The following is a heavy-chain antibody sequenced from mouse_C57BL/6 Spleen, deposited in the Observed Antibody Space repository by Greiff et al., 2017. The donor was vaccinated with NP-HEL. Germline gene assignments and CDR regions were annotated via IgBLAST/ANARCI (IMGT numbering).Heavy chain of an antibody. D-gene: IGHD2-5*01. Sequence: VQLQQSGAELVRPGASVTLSCKASGYTFTDYEMHWVKHTPVHGLEWIGAIDPETGGTAYNQKFKGKAILTADKSSSTAYMELRSLTSEDSAVYYCTRGDSKPFAYWGQGTLVTVSA. CDR1: GYTFTDYE. V-gene: IGHV1-15*01. CDR3: TRGDSKPFAY. J-gene: IGHJ3*01. CDR2: IDPETGGT.